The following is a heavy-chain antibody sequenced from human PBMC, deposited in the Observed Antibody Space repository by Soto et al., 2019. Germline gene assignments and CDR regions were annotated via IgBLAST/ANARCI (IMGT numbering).Heavy chain of an antibody. J-gene: IGHJ4*02. Sequence: QVQLVESGGGVVQPGRSLRLSCAASGFTFSSYGMHWVRQAPGKGLEWVAVIWYDGSNKFYADSVKGRFTISRDNSKNTLYLQMNSLRAEDTAVYYCARDLRGSYFTWGQGTLVTVSS. CDR2: IWYDGSNK. CDR1: GFTFSSYG. D-gene: IGHD1-26*01. V-gene: IGHV3-33*01. CDR3: ARDLRGSYFT.